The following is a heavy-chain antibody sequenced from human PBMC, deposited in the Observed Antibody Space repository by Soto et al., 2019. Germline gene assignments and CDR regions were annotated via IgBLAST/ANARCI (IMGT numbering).Heavy chain of an antibody. Sequence: EVQLVESGGGLVQPGGSLKLSCAASGFTFSGSAMHWVRQASGKGLEWVGRIRSKANSYATAYAASVKGRFTISRDDSKNTAYLQMNSLKTEDTAVYYWTRRIAAADYWGQGTLVTVSS. V-gene: IGHV3-73*01. J-gene: IGHJ4*02. CDR2: IRSKANSYAT. CDR1: GFTFSGSA. CDR3: TRRIAAADY. D-gene: IGHD6-13*01.